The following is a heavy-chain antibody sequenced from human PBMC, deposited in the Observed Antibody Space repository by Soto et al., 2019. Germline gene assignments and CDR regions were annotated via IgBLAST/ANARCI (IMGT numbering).Heavy chain of an antibody. CDR2: IYYSGGT. CDR3: ARSSPSPNYYGMDV. CDR1: GGSISSSSYY. J-gene: IGHJ6*02. V-gene: IGHV4-39*01. Sequence: SETLSLTCTVSGGSISSSSYYWGWIRQPPGKGLEWIGSIYYSGGTYYNPSLKSRVTISVDTSKNQFSLKLSSVTAADTAVYYCARSSPSPNYYGMDVWGQGTTVTVS.